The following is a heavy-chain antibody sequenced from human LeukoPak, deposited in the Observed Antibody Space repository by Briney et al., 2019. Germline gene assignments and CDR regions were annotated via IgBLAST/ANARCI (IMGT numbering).Heavy chain of an antibody. CDR2: ISGSGGST. CDR3: TGQGIVGTTQIFDC. CDR1: GFTFRRYG. J-gene: IGHJ4*02. D-gene: IGHD1-26*01. V-gene: IGHV3-23*01. Sequence: PGGSLRLSCAASGFTFRRYGMTWVRQAPGKGLEWVSSISGSGGSTFYADSVKGRFTISRDNSKNTLYLQMNSLKTEDTAVYYCTGQGIVGTTQIFDCWGQGTLVTVSS.